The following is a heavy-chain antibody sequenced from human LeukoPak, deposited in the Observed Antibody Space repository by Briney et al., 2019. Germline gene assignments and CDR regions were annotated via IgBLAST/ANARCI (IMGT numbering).Heavy chain of an antibody. Sequence: GGSLRLSCAAFGFTFSSYPMNWVRQAPGKGLEWVSSISSSSRSTFHADSVKGRFTISRDDAQNSLYLQMNSLRVEDTAVYFCARELPNIDQALDSWGQGTLVTVSS. CDR2: ISSSSRST. V-gene: IGHV3-21*01. CDR3: ARELPNIDQALDS. D-gene: IGHD5-12*01. J-gene: IGHJ5*01. CDR1: GFTFSSYP.